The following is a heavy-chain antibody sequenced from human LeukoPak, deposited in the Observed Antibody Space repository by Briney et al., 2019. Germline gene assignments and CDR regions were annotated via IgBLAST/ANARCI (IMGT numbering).Heavy chain of an antibody. J-gene: IGHJ4*02. CDR2: ICYSGST. V-gene: IGHV4-59*01. Sequence: SETLSLTCTVSGGSISSYYWSWIRQPPGKGLEWIGYICYSGSTNYNPSLKSRVTISVDTSNNQFSLKLSSVTAADTAVYYCARDTSGYRRGSFDYWGQGTLVTVSS. CDR3: ARDTSGYRRGSFDY. CDR1: GGSISSYY. D-gene: IGHD3-22*01.